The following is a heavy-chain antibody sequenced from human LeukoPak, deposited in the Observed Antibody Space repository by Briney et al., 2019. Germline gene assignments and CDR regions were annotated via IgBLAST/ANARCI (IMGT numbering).Heavy chain of an antibody. CDR1: GYTFTGYY. CDR2: INPNSGGT. J-gene: IGHJ4*02. D-gene: IGHD2-2*01. V-gene: IGHV1-2*02. Sequence: ASVKVSCKASGYTFTGYYMHWVRQAPGQGLEWMGWINPNSGGTNYAQKFQGRVTMTRDASISTAYMELSWLRSDDTALYYCARGYCSSATCRHFDYWGQGALVTVSS. CDR3: ARGYCSSATCRHFDY.